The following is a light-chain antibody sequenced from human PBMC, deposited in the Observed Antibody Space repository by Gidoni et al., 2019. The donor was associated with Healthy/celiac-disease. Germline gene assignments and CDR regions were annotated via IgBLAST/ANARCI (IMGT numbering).Light chain of an antibody. CDR1: ALPKQY. CDR2: KDS. CDR3: QSADSSGTCAV. V-gene: IGLV3-25*03. Sequence: SYELTQPPSVSVSPGQTARITCSGDALPKQYAYWYQQKPGQAPVLVIYKDSERPSGIPERFSGSSSGTTVTLTISGVQAEDEADYYCQSADSSGTCAVFGGGTKLTVL. J-gene: IGLJ2*01.